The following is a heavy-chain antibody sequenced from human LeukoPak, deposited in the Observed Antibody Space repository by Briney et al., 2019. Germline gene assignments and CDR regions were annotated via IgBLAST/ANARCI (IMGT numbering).Heavy chain of an antibody. CDR1: GGSISSSSYY. CDR3: ARASDYGFFDY. Sequence: SETLSLTCTVSGGSISSSSYYWGWIRQPPGKGLEWIGSIYYSGSTYYNPSLKSRVTISVDTSKNQFSLKLSSVTAADTAVYYCARASDYGFFDYWGQGTLVTVSS. V-gene: IGHV4-39*01. D-gene: IGHD4-17*01. J-gene: IGHJ4*02. CDR2: IYYSGST.